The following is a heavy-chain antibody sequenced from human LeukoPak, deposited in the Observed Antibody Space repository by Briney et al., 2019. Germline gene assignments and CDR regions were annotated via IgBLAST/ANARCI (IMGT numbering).Heavy chain of an antibody. CDR3: ARVSSYGYIDY. Sequence: RASVKVSCKASGYTFTSYAMHWVRQAPGQRLEWMGWINAGNGNTKYSQEFQGGVTITRDTSASTAYMELSSLRSEDMAVYYCARVSSYGYIDYWGQGTLVTVSS. V-gene: IGHV1-3*03. J-gene: IGHJ4*02. D-gene: IGHD5-18*01. CDR1: GYTFTSYA. CDR2: INAGNGNT.